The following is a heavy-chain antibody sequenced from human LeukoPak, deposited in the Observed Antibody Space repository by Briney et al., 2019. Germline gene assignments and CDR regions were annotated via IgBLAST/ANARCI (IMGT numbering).Heavy chain of an antibody. CDR2: FDPEDGET. CDR3: ATDLSPSKWELLPSAAFDI. CDR1: GYTLTELS. V-gene: IGHV1-24*01. D-gene: IGHD1-26*01. J-gene: IGHJ3*02. Sequence: ASVKVSCKVSGYTLTELSMHWVRQAPGKGLEWMGGFDPEDGETIYAQKFQGRVTMTEDTSTDTAYMELSSLRSEDTAVYYCATDLSPSKWELLPSAAFDIWGQGTMVTVSS.